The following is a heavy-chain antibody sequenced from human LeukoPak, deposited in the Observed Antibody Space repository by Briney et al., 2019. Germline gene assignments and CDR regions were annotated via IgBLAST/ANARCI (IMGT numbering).Heavy chain of an antibody. CDR2: ISTYNGNT. CDR3: ARGDRIGPVGY. J-gene: IGHJ4*02. CDR1: GYIFTSYG. D-gene: IGHD1-14*01. Sequence: GASVKVSCKASGYIFTSYGISWVRQAPGQGLEWMGWISTYNGNTNYAQKLQGRVTMTTDTSTSTAYMELRSLRSDDTALYYCARGDRIGPVGYWGQGTLVTVSS. V-gene: IGHV1-18*01.